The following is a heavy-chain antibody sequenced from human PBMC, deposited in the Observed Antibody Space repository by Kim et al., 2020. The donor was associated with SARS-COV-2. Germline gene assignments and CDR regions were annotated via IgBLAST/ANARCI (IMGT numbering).Heavy chain of an antibody. CDR1: GGTFSSYA. Sequence: SVKVSCKASGGTFSSYAISWVRQAPGQGLEWMGRIIPILGIANYAQKFQGRVTITADKSTSTAYMELSSLRSEDTAVYYCARNPYSGSYGGRDYYYYGMDVWGQGTTVTVSS. J-gene: IGHJ6*02. D-gene: IGHD1-26*01. V-gene: IGHV1-69*04. CDR3: ARNPYSGSYGGRDYYYYGMDV. CDR2: IIPILGIA.